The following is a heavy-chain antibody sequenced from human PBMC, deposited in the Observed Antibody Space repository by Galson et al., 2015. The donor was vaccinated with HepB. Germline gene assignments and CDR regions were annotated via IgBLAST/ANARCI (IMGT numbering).Heavy chain of an antibody. J-gene: IGHJ1*01. Sequence: SLRLSCAASGFTFSSYAMHWVRQAPGKGLEWVAVIPYDGSNKYYADSVKGRFTISRDNSKNTLYLQMNSLRAEDTAVYYCARDIFDVERGPTEYFQHWGQGTLVTVSS. V-gene: IGHV3-30-3*01. CDR2: IPYDGSNK. CDR3: ARDIFDVERGPTEYFQH. D-gene: IGHD3-10*01. CDR1: GFTFSSYA.